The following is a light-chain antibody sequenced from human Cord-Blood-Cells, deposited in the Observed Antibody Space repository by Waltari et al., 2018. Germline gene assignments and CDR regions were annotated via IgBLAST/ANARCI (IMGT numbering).Light chain of an antibody. CDR2: DVS. Sequence: QSALTQPASVSGSPGQSITISCTGTSSDVGGYNYVSWYQQHPGKAPKRMIYDVSKRPSGVSNRFSGSKSGNTASLTISGVQAEDEADYYCSSYTSSSTWVFGGGTKLTVL. CDR3: SSYTSSSTWV. V-gene: IGLV2-14*01. J-gene: IGLJ2*01. CDR1: SSDVGGYNY.